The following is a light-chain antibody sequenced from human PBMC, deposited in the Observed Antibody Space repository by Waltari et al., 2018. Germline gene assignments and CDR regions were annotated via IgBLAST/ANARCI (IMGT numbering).Light chain of an antibody. CDR2: KAS. Sequence: DIQMTQSPSSLSASVGDRVTITCRASQSISNYLAWYQQEPGKAPILLIYKASILKSGVSSRFSGSGSGTQFTLTISSLQPGDFATYYCQQYNTYSSFGQGTKLEIK. CDR1: QSISNY. V-gene: IGKV1-5*03. J-gene: IGKJ2*01. CDR3: QQYNTYSS.